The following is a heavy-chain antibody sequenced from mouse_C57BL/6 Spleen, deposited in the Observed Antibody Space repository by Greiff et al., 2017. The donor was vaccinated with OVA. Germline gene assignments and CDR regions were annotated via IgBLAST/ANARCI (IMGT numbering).Heavy chain of an antibody. D-gene: IGHD1-1*01. Sequence: EVHLVESGGGLVKPGGSLKLSCAASGFTFSSYAMSWVRQTPEKRLEWVATISDGGSYTYYPDNVKGRFTISRDNAKNNLYLQMSHLKSEDTAMYYCARDRGDYYGSLYAMDYWGQGTSVTVSS. V-gene: IGHV5-4*01. CDR1: GFTFSSYA. CDR2: ISDGGSYT. J-gene: IGHJ4*01. CDR3: ARDRGDYYGSLYAMDY.